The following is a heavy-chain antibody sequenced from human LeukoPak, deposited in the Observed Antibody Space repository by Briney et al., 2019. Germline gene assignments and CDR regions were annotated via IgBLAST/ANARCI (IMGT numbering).Heavy chain of an antibody. D-gene: IGHD3-10*01. V-gene: IGHV3-48*03. CDR3: AREDLWFGGTNDY. Sequence: PGGSLRLSCAASGFTFSNYEMNWVRQAPGKGLEWVSYISSSGSTIYYADSVKGRFTISRDNAKNSLYLQMNSLRAEDTAVYYCAREDLWFGGTNDYWGQGTLVTVSS. CDR2: ISSSGSTI. CDR1: GFTFSNYE. J-gene: IGHJ4*02.